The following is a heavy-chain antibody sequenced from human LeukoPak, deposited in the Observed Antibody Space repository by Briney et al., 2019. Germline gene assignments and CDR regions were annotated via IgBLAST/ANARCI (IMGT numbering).Heavy chain of an antibody. CDR1: GYSFTSYW. CDR3: ATLHGYCSSTSCSRYYFDY. V-gene: IGHV5-51*01. J-gene: IGHJ4*02. Sequence: GESLKISCKGSGYSFTSYWIGWVRQMPGKGVEWMGIIYPGDSDTRYSPSFQGQVTISADKSISTAYLQWSSLKASDTAMYYCATLHGYCSSTSCSRYYFDYWAREPWSPSPQ. CDR2: IYPGDSDT. D-gene: IGHD2-2*03.